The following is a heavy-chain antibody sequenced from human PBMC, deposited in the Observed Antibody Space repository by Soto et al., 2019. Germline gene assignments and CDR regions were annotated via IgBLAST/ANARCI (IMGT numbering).Heavy chain of an antibody. V-gene: IGHV3-30*18. CDR3: AKDRSSGWYYYYGMDV. CDR2: ISYDGSNK. J-gene: IGHJ6*02. D-gene: IGHD6-19*01. Sequence: QVQLVESGGGVVQPGRSLRLSCAASGFTFSSYGMHWVRQAPGKGLEWVAVISYDGSNKYYADSVKGRFTISRDNSKNTRYLQMNSLRAEDTAVYYCAKDRSSGWYYYYGMDVWGQGTTVAVSS. CDR1: GFTFSSYG.